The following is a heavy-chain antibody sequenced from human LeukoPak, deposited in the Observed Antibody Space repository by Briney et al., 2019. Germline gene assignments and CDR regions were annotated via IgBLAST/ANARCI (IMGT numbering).Heavy chain of an antibody. J-gene: IGHJ4*02. CDR3: ARDHYYDSSGYEGLFDY. CDR1: GFTFSSYG. V-gene: IGHV3-33*01. D-gene: IGHD3-22*01. Sequence: GRSLRLSCAASGFTFSSYGMHWGRQAPGKGLEWVAVIWYDGSNKYYADSVKGRFTISRDNSKNTLYLQMNSLRAEDTAVYYCARDHYYDSSGYEGLFDYWGQGTLVTVSS. CDR2: IWYDGSNK.